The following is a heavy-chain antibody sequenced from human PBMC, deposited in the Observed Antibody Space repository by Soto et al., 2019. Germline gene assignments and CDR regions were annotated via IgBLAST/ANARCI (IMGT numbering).Heavy chain of an antibody. D-gene: IGHD3-22*01. J-gene: IGHJ4*02. Sequence: ASVKVSCKASGYTFTSYGISWVRQAPGQRLEWMGWISAYNGNTNYAQKLQGRVTMTTDTSTSTAYMDLRSLRSDDTAVYYCARGLGPAAYYYDSSGYYDGDYWGRGTLVTVSS. CDR1: GYTFTSYG. CDR2: ISAYNGNT. V-gene: IGHV1-18*01. CDR3: ARGLGPAAYYYDSSGYYDGDY.